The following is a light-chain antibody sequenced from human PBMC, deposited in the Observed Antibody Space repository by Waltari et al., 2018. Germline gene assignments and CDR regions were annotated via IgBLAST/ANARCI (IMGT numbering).Light chain of an antibody. CDR2: DAS. V-gene: IGKV1-33*01. CDR3: QKYDNGAPIT. CDR1: PDIRHY. Sequence: DIHITPSPSSLSSSVGDRVTITCQARPDIRHYLNWYQQKPGKAPKLLIYDASNRQTGIPVRFSGSGSGTEFTFTISSLQSEDIATYYCQKYDNGAPITFGQGTRVEIK. J-gene: IGKJ5*01.